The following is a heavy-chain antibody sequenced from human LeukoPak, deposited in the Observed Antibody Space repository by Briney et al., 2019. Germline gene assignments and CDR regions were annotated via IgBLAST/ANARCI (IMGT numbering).Heavy chain of an antibody. V-gene: IGHV4-34*01. CDR3: ASRIQLWLRRTVFVP. D-gene: IGHD5-18*01. CDR1: GGSFSGYY. CDR2: INHSGST. J-gene: IGHJ5*02. Sequence: SETLSLTCAVYGGSFSGYYWSWIRQPPGQGLEWIGEINHSGSTNYNPSLKSRVTISVDTSKNQFSLKLSSVTAADTAVYYCASRIQLWLRRTVFVPWGQGTLVTVSS.